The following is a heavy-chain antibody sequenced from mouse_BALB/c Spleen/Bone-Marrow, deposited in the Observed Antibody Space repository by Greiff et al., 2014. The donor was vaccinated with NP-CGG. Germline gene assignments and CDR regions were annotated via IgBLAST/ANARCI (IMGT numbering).Heavy chain of an antibody. CDR1: GFNIKDTY. V-gene: IGHV14-3*02. D-gene: IGHD1-1*01. CDR2: IDPANGNT. J-gene: IGHJ1*01. Sequence: EVQLVESGAELVKPGASVKLSCTASGFNIKDTYMHWVMQRPEQGLEWIGRIDPANGNTKYDPKFQGKATITADTSSNTAYLQLSSLTSEDTAVYYCASYYYGRYFDVWGAGTTVTVSS. CDR3: ASYYYGRYFDV.